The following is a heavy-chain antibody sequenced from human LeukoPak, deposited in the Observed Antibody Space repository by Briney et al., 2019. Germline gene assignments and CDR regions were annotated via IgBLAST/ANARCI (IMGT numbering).Heavy chain of an antibody. CDR2: IYTSGST. D-gene: IGHD2-15*01. V-gene: IGHV4-4*07. Sequence: SETLSLTCTVSGGPISSYYWSWIRQPARKGLEWIGRIYTSGSTNYNPSLKSRVTMSVDTSKNQFSLKLSSVTAADTAVYYCARVACSGGSCYSGWFDPWGQGTLVTVSS. J-gene: IGHJ5*02. CDR3: ARVACSGGSCYSGWFDP. CDR1: GGPISSYY.